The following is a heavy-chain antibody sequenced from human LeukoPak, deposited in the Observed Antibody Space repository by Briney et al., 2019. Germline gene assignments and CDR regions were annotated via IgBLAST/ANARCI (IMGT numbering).Heavy chain of an antibody. CDR3: ARGLTGGYYFDAFDI. Sequence: KTSETLSLTCAVYGGSFSGYYWSWIRQPPGKGLEWIGEINHSGSTNYNPSLESRVTISVDTSKNQFSLKLSSVTAADTAVYYCARGLTGGYYFDAFDIWGQGTMVTLSS. D-gene: IGHD3-22*01. J-gene: IGHJ3*02. CDR1: GGSFSGYY. V-gene: IGHV4-34*01. CDR2: INHSGST.